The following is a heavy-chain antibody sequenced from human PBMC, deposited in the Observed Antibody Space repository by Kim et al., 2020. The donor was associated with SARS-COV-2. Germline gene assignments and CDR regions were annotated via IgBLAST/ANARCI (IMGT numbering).Heavy chain of an antibody. J-gene: IGHJ4*02. Sequence: ASVKGRFTISRDDSKSIAYLQMNSLKSEDTAVYYCTRVAVPITSGYYVDYWGQGTLVTVSS. CDR3: TRVAVPITSGYYVDY. V-gene: IGHV3-49*02. D-gene: IGHD3-16*01.